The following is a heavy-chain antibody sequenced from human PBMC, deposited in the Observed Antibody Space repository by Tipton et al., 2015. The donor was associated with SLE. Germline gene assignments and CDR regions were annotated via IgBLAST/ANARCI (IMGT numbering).Heavy chain of an antibody. Sequence: LRLSCTVSGGSISNTLYYWGWIRQPPGKGLEWIGSVSYTGSTNYHPSLRSRVTISVDTSKNQLTLRLRSVTAAETAVYYCARQRSISSSYFRDYFDYWGQGNPVTVSS. V-gene: IGHV4-39*01. CDR1: GGSISNTLYY. J-gene: IGHJ4*02. CDR2: VSYTGST. CDR3: ARQRSISSSYFRDYFDY. D-gene: IGHD2-15*01.